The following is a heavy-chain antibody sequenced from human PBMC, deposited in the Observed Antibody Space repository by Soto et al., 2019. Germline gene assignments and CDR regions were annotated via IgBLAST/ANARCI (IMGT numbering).Heavy chain of an antibody. V-gene: IGHV5-51*01. D-gene: IGHD2-2*02. CDR3: ARLSGCSSTSCYTHMDV. Sequence: GESLKISCKGSGHSFTSYWIGWVRQMPGKGLEWMGIIYPGDSDTRYSPSFQGQVTISADKSISTAYLQWSSLKASDTAMYYCARLSGCSSTSCYTHMDVWGKGTTGTVSS. J-gene: IGHJ6*03. CDR2: IYPGDSDT. CDR1: GHSFTSYW.